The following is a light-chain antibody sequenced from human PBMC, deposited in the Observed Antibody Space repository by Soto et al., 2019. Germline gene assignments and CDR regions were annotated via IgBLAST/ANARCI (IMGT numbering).Light chain of an antibody. CDR3: QQYYETPPT. Sequence: VVMTQSPASMAVSLGESATIDCKSSQSVLFGSSNKNYLAWYQQKPGQPPKLLIYWASTRESGVPGRFRGSGSGTDFTLTITSLQAEDAAVYYCQQYYETPPTFGQGTKVDIK. V-gene: IGKV4-1*01. CDR1: QSVLFGSSNKNY. CDR2: WAS. J-gene: IGKJ1*01.